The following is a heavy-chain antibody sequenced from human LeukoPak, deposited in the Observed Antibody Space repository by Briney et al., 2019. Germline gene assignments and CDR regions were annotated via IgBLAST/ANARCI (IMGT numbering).Heavy chain of an antibody. Sequence: PGGSLRLSCAASGFTFSTYTMNWIRHAPGRGLEWVSCIFGGGGTNYADSVKGRFIVSRDDSRSTLYLQMNGLRAEDTAVYYCAKDKVPDGRWEVDYWGLGTPVIVSS. CDR1: GFTFSTYT. CDR3: AKDKVPDGRWEVDY. D-gene: IGHD1-26*01. CDR2: IFGGGGT. J-gene: IGHJ4*02. V-gene: IGHV3-23*01.